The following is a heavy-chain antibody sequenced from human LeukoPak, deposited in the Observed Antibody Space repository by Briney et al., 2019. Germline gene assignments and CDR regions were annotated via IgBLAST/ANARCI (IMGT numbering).Heavy chain of an antibody. CDR1: GFGFSDSY. J-gene: IGHJ4*02. D-gene: IGHD2-8*01. CDR2: VSNSGDYI. Sequence: GGSLRLSCVVSGFGFSDSYMTWIRQTPGKGLEWVSSVSNSGDYIHYADSVKGRFTISRDNSKNSLYLQMNSLRAEDTAVYYCARALIGYYFDYWGQGTLVTVSS. CDR3: ARALIGYYFDY. V-gene: IGHV3-11*06.